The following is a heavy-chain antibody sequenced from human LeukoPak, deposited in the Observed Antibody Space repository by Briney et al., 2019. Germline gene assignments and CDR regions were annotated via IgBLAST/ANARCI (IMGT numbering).Heavy chain of an antibody. CDR1: GFTFSSYG. D-gene: IGHD3-10*01. Sequence: TGGSLRLSCAASGFTFSSYGMHWVRQAPGKGLEWVAFIRYDGSNKYYADSVKGRFTISRDNSKNTLYLQMNSLRAEDTAVYYCAKRYYYGSGSYGTDYWGQGTLVTVSS. J-gene: IGHJ4*02. CDR3: AKRYYYGSGSYGTDY. CDR2: IRYDGSNK. V-gene: IGHV3-30*02.